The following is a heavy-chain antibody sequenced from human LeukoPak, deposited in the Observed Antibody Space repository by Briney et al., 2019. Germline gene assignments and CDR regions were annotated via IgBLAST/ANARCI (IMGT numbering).Heavy chain of an antibody. J-gene: IGHJ6*03. CDR1: GGSISSYY. CDR3: ARDLLYSSSSGYYYYYMDV. CDR2: IYTSGST. D-gene: IGHD6-6*01. V-gene: IGHV4-4*07. Sequence: PSETLSLTCTVSGGSISSYYWSWIRQPAGKGLEWIGRIYTSGSTNYNPSLKSRVTMSVDTSKNQFSLKLSSVTAADTAVYYCARDLLYSSSSGYYYYYMDVWGKGTTVTVSS.